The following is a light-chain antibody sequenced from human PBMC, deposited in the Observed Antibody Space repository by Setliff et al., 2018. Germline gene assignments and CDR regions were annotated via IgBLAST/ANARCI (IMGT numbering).Light chain of an antibody. CDR2: EVN. CDR3: CSYSTGDNYI. CDR1: FSDVGSYQL. J-gene: IGLJ1*01. Sequence: QSALTQPASVSGSPGQSISISCSGTFSDVGSYQLLSWYRQYPGKAPKLILYEVNKRPSGVSTRFSGSKSGNTASLTISAVQPEDEGDYYCCSYSTGDNYIFGTGTRLTV. V-gene: IGLV2-23*02.